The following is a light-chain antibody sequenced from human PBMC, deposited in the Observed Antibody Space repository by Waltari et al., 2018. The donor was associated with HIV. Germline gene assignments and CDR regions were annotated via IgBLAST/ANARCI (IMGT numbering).Light chain of an antibody. Sequence: QSVLTQPPSLSAAPGQRVTIPCSGRSSNIAKTYVSWYQQLPGTAPKLLIYENDKRPSGIPDRFSGSQSGTSATLGITGLQTGDEADYYCGTWDTSLSVGVFGGGTKLTVL. CDR1: SSNIAKTY. CDR2: END. V-gene: IGLV1-51*02. J-gene: IGLJ3*02. CDR3: GTWDTSLSVGV.